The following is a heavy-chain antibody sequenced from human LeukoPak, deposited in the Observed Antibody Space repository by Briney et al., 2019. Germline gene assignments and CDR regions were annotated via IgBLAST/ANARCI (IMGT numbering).Heavy chain of an antibody. CDR1: GFTFSNYA. CDR2: ISGSGANT. J-gene: IGHJ4*02. D-gene: IGHD6-13*01. CDR3: AKYAPRIAALEIDY. V-gene: IGHV3-23*01. Sequence: GGSLRLSCAASGFTFSNYAMSWVRQAPGKGLEWVSGISGSGANTYYADSVKGRFTISRDNSKNTLYLQMNSLRAEDTAVYYCAKYAPRIAALEIDYWGQGTLVTVSS.